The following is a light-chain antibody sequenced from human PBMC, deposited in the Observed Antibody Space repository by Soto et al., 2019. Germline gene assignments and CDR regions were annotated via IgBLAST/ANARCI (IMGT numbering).Light chain of an antibody. CDR2: DAS. Sequence: EILLTQSPATLSLSPGERATLSCRASQSVNNHVAWYQQKPGQAHRLLVYDASTTATGIPARFSGSESWTEFSLTISSLQSEDSAVCYCQQYNNWPAYSFGQGTKLEI. CDR1: QSVNNH. J-gene: IGKJ2*03. V-gene: IGKV3-15*01. CDR3: QQYNNWPAYS.